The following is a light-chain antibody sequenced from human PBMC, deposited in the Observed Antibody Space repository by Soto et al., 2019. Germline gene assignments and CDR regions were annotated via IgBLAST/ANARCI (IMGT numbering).Light chain of an antibody. Sequence: QSALTQPASVSGSPGQSITISCTGTSSDVGSYDLVSWYQQLPGKAPKLIIYEGSKRPSGVSNRFSGSRSGNTASLTISGLQAEDEADYYCCSYAGSSTFVVFGGGTKLTVL. V-gene: IGLV2-23*03. CDR1: SSDVGSYDL. CDR2: EGS. J-gene: IGLJ2*01. CDR3: CSYAGSSTFVV.